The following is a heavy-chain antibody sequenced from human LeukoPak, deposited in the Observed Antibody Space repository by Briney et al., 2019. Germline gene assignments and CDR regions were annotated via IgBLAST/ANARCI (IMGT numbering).Heavy chain of an antibody. CDR2: ISGSGGST. CDR3: AKTRGSSSWYYSGFTDNWFDP. V-gene: IGHV3-23*01. J-gene: IGHJ5*02. D-gene: IGHD6-13*01. Sequence: PGGSLRLSCAASGFIFSSYAMSWVRQAPGKGLEWVSAISGSGGSTYYADSVKGRFTISRDNSKNTLYLQMNSLRAEDTAVYYCAKTRGSSSWYYSGFTDNWFDPWGQGTLVTVSS. CDR1: GFIFSSYA.